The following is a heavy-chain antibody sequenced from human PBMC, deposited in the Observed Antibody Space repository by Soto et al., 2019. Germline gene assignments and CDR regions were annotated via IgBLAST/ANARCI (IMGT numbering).Heavy chain of an antibody. Sequence: LSLTCTVSGGSISSGDYYWSWIRQPPGKGLEWIGYIYYSGSTYYNPSLKSRVTISVDTSKNQFSLKLSSVTAADTAVYYCAREQDDYVWGSYRKTQDAFDIWGQGTMVTVSS. CDR1: GGSISSGDYY. CDR3: AREQDDYVWGSYRKTQDAFDI. J-gene: IGHJ3*02. D-gene: IGHD3-16*02. CDR2: IYYSGST. V-gene: IGHV4-30-4*01.